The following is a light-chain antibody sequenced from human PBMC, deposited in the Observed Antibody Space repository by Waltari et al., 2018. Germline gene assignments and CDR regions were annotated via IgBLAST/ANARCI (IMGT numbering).Light chain of an antibody. Sequence: VVLTQSPATLSVSPGESAIISCRASQSVSSNLAWYQQKPGQAPRLLIYDASTRASSIPARFRGSGSGTEFTLTINNLQSEDSATYSCQQYNRWPPITFGQGTRLDIK. V-gene: IGKV3-15*01. J-gene: IGKJ5*01. CDR2: DAS. CDR3: QQYNRWPPIT. CDR1: QSVSSN.